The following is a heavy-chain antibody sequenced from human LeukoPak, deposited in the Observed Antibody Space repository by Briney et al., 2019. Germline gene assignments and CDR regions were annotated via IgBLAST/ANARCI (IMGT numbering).Heavy chain of an antibody. V-gene: IGHV4-30-4*01. J-gene: IGHJ6*02. CDR2: IYYSGST. CDR3: ARSYYYYYGMDV. Sequence: SETLSLTCTVSGGSISSGDYCWGWIRQPPGKDLEWIGYIYYSGSTYYNPSLKSRVTISVDTSKNQFSLKLSSVTAADTAVYYCARSYYYYYGMDVWGQGTTVTVSS. CDR1: GGSISSGDYC.